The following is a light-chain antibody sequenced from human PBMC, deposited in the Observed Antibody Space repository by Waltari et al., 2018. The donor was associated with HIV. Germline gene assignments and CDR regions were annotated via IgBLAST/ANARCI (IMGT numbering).Light chain of an antibody. V-gene: IGKV4-1*01. Sequence: DIVMTQSPDSLAVSLGERATINCKSSQSVLYSSNNKNYLAWYQQKPGKPPKLLIYWASTRESGVPDRFSGSGSGTDFTLTISSLQAEDVAVYYCQQYYGTPPTFGQGTKVEIK. CDR3: QQYYGTPPT. J-gene: IGKJ1*01. CDR1: QSVLYSSNNKNY. CDR2: WAS.